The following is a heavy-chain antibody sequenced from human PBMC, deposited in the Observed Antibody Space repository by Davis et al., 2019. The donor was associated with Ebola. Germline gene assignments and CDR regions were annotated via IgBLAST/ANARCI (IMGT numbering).Heavy chain of an antibody. J-gene: IGHJ6*03. V-gene: IGHV1-3*01. D-gene: IGHD2-2*01. Sequence: AASVKVSCKTYGYTFTSYGVNWVRQAPGQRLEWMGWINAGNGNTKYSQKFQGRVTITRDTSASTAYMELSSLRSEDTAVYYCAREGIVVVPAAILRPYYYMDVWGKGTTVTVSS. CDR3: AREGIVVVPAAILRPYYYMDV. CDR1: GYTFTSYG. CDR2: INAGNGNT.